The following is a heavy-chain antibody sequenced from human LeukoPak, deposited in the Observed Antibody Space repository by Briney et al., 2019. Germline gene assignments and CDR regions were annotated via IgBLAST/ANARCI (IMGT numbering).Heavy chain of an antibody. V-gene: IGHV1-18*01. CDR1: GYTFTSYG. Sequence: ASVKVSCKASGYTFTSYGISWVRQAPGPGLEWMGWISAYNGNTNYAQKLQGRVTMTTDTSTSTAYMELRSLRSDDTAVYYCARGAGNDYGDYPVEGDSWGQGTLVTVSS. J-gene: IGHJ5*01. CDR2: ISAYNGNT. D-gene: IGHD4-17*01. CDR3: ARGAGNDYGDYPVEGDS.